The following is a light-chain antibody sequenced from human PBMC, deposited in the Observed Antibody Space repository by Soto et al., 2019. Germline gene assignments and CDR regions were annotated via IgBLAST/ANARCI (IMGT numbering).Light chain of an antibody. V-gene: IGLV2-18*01. Sequence: QSSLTQPPSVSGSPGQSVTISCTGTSSDGGRYNRVSWYQQPPGTAPNLIIYQVGNRPSGVLDRFSGSKSGNTASLTISGLQAEDEADYYCSLYTTRRNDVFGTGTKGTVL. CDR3: SLYTTRRNDV. CDR1: SSDGGRYNR. CDR2: QVG. J-gene: IGLJ1*01.